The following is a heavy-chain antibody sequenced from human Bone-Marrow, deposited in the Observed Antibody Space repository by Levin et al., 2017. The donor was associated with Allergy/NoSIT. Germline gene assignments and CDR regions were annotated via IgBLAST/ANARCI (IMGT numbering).Heavy chain of an antibody. CDR2: INPNSGGT. D-gene: IGHD2-15*01. CDR1: GYTFTGYY. Sequence: ASVKVSCKASGYTFTGYYMHWVRQAPGQGLEWMGWINPNSGGTNYAQKFQGRVTMTRDTSISTAYMELSRLRSDDTAVYYCAKTPYCSGGSCWLFFDYWGQGTLVTVSS. J-gene: IGHJ4*02. CDR3: AKTPYCSGGSCWLFFDY. V-gene: IGHV1-2*02.